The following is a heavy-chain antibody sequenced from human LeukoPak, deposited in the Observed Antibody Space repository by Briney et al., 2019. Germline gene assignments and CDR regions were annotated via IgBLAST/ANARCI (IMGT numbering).Heavy chain of an antibody. J-gene: IGHJ4*02. Sequence: GESLKISCKGFGYSFTSYWITWVRQMPGKGLEYMGRIDPSDSYIQYSPSSQGHVTISVGKSISTAYLQWSSLKASDSAMYYCARHSGGYDLDYWGQGTLVTVSS. CDR2: IDPSDSYI. CDR3: ARHSGGYDLDY. CDR1: GYSFTSYW. V-gene: IGHV5-10-1*01. D-gene: IGHD5-12*01.